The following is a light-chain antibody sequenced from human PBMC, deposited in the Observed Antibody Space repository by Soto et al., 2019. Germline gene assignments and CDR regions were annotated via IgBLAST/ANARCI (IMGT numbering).Light chain of an antibody. CDR3: QQYGSSPPNT. Sequence: EIVLTQSPGTLSLSPGERATLSCRASQSVSSSYLAWYQQKPGQAPRLLIYGASSRATGIPDRFRGSVSGTDFTLTISRLEPEDFAVYYCQQYGSSPPNTFGQGTRLEIK. CDR2: GAS. V-gene: IGKV3-20*01. J-gene: IGKJ5*01. CDR1: QSVSSSY.